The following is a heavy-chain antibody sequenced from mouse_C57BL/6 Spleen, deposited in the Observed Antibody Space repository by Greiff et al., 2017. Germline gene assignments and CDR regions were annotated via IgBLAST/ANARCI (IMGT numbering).Heavy chain of an antibody. J-gene: IGHJ3*01. CDR1: GYSITSGYY. Sequence: EVKLMESGPGLVKPSQSLSLTCSVTGYSITSGYYWNWIRQFPGNKLEWMGYISYDGSNNYNPSLKNRISITRDTSKNQFFLKLNSVTTEDTATYYCASFITTAFAYWGQGTLVTVSA. V-gene: IGHV3-6*01. CDR3: ASFITTAFAY. CDR2: ISYDGSN. D-gene: IGHD1-1*01.